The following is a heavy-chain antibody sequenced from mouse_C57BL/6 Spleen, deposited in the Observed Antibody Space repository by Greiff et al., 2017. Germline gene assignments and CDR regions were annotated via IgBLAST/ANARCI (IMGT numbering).Heavy chain of an antibody. CDR1: GYAFSSYW. V-gene: IGHV1-80*01. Sequence: QVQLKESGAELVKPGASVKISCKASGYAFSSYWMNWVKQRPGKGLEWIGQIYPGDGDTNYNGKFKGKATLTADKSSSTAYMQLSSLTSEDSAVYFCAKTAQAKYYFDYWGQGTTLTVSS. CDR2: IYPGDGDT. D-gene: IGHD3-2*02. J-gene: IGHJ2*01. CDR3: AKTAQAKYYFDY.